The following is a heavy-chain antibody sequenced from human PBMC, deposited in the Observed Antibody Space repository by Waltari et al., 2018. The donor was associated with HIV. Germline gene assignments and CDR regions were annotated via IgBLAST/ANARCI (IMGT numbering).Heavy chain of an antibody. Sequence: EVQLVESGGDLVKPGGCLRLSCAASGFTFSNAWMSWVRQAPGKGPEWVGRIKSKADGGTTDYAAPVKGRFTISRDYSKNTLYLQMNSLRFEDTAVYYCTTDEFYYGNSGYFDYWGQGTLVTVSS. CDR3: TTDEFYYGNSGYFDY. D-gene: IGHD3-22*01. CDR1: GFTFSNAW. J-gene: IGHJ4*02. V-gene: IGHV3-15*05. CDR2: IKSKADGGTT.